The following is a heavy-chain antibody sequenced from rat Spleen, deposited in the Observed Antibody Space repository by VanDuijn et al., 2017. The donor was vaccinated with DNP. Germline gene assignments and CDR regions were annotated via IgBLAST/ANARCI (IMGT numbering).Heavy chain of an antibody. CDR1: GFSLTSFG. Sequence: QVQLKESGPGLVQSSQTLSLTCTVSGFSLTSFGVSWVRQPPGKGLEWISSISSGGDTFYDPSLYSRLTISRDTSKNQVFLQVSSLHTEDTAIYFCTRDLKRYFDYWGQGVMVTVSS. V-gene: IGHV2S12*01. CDR2: ISSGGDT. CDR3: TRDLKRYFDY. D-gene: IGHD2-1*01. J-gene: IGHJ2*01.